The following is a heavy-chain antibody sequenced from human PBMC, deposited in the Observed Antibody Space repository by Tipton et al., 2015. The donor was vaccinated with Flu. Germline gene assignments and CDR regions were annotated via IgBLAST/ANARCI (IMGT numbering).Heavy chain of an antibody. CDR2: IYNSKYT. J-gene: IGHJ5*02. D-gene: IGHD4-11*01. Sequence: TLSLTCTVSGGSIGSYYWNWIRQPPGKGLEWIGYIYNSKYTKYNPSLESRVTISADTSKKQFSLKVFSVTAADTAVYYCARRDYSNYVSDPKSWFDPWGQGTLVTVSS. CDR1: GGSIGSYY. CDR3: ARRDYSNYVSDPKSWFDP. V-gene: IGHV4-4*09.